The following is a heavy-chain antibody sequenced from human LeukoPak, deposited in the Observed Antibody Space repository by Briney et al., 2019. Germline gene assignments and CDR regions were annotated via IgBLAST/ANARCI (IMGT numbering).Heavy chain of an antibody. D-gene: IGHD1-26*01. V-gene: IGHV3-23*01. CDR1: GFTFSSYA. Sequence: GGSLRLSCAASGFTFSSYAMSWVRRAPGKGLEWVSAISGSGGSTYYADSVKGRFTISRDNSKNTLYLQMNSLRAEDTAVYYCAKDRSGSYLWSNWGQGTLVTVSS. CDR2: ISGSGGST. CDR3: AKDRSGSYLWSN. J-gene: IGHJ4*02.